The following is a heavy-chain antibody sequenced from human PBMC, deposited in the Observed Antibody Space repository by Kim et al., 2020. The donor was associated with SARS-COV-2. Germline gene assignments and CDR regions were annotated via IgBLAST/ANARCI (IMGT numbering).Heavy chain of an antibody. CDR1: GGSIISYY. J-gene: IGHJ4*02. V-gene: IGHV4-59*01. Sequence: SETLSLTCTVSGGSIISYYWSWIRQPPGKGLEWIGYIYYSGSTNYNPSLKSRVTISVDTSKNQFSLKLSSVTAADTAVYYCARVTGSSWYQYYFDYWGQGTLVTVSS. CDR3: ARVTGSSWYQYYFDY. CDR2: IYYSGST. D-gene: IGHD6-13*01.